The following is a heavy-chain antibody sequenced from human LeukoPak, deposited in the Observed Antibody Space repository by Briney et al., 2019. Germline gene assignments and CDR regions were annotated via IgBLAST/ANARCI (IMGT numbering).Heavy chain of an antibody. CDR3: ARSASGTYPIRDWFDP. D-gene: IGHD3-10*01. V-gene: IGHV4-39*02. Sequence: SETLSLNCTVSGGSIRGGSYYWGWIRQPPGKGLEWIGSIYTSGSTYYNPSLKSRVTISLDKSRNHFSLNLESATAADTAVYFCARSASGTYPIRDWFDPWGQGTLVTVSS. J-gene: IGHJ5*02. CDR2: IYTSGST. CDR1: GGSIRGGSYY.